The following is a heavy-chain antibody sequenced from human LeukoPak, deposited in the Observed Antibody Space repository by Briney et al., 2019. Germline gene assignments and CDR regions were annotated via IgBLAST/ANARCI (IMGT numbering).Heavy chain of an antibody. D-gene: IGHD1-26*01. Sequence: ASVKVSCKASGYTFISYGLSWMRQAPGQGLEWMGWISGYNGKTKYAQRLQGRVTMTEDTSTDTAYMELSSLRSEDTAVYYCATGGGATEPHFDYWGQGTLVTVSS. CDR1: GYTFISYG. J-gene: IGHJ4*02. CDR2: ISGYNGKT. V-gene: IGHV1-18*01. CDR3: ATGGGATEPHFDY.